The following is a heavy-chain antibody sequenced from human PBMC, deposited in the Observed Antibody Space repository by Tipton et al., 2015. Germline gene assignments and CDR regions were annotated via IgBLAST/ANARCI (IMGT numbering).Heavy chain of an antibody. CDR1: DGSISSSSYY. Sequence: TLSLTCTVSDGSISSSSYYWGWIRQPPGKGLEWIGTIYYNGSTYYNPPLKSRVTISVDTSKNQFSLKLNSVTAADTAVFYCARHGGSAYGDYDLDYWGQGTLVTVSS. V-gene: IGHV4-39*01. CDR2: IYYNGST. CDR3: ARHGGSAYGDYDLDY. J-gene: IGHJ4*02. D-gene: IGHD4-17*01.